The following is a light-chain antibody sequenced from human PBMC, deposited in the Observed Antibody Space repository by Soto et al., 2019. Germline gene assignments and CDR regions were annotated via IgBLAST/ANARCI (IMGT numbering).Light chain of an antibody. CDR2: GAS. J-gene: IGKJ3*01. V-gene: IGKV3-15*01. CDR1: QTVSSS. Sequence: EIVMTQSPATLSVSPGERATLSCRTSQTVSSSLAWYQQKPGQAPRLLIYGASTRATGFPARFSGSGSGTEFTLTISSLQSKDFAVYYCQQYNNWPFTFGPGTKVDIQ. CDR3: QQYNNWPFT.